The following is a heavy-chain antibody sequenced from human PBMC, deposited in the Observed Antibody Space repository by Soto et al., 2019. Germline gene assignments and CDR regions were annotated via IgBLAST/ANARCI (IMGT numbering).Heavy chain of an antibody. D-gene: IGHD3-10*01. CDR3: ATDQHYPREYFRY. CDR1: GFTFSSSA. CDR2: VSANGQGI. J-gene: IGHJ4*02. Sequence: PGGSLRLSCAASGFTFSSSAISWVRQAPGKGLEWVSAVSANGQGIYYADSVRGRFTISRDNSKNTVFLHMDSLSAEDTAVYYCATDQHYPREYFRYWGQGTLVTVSS. V-gene: IGHV3-23*01.